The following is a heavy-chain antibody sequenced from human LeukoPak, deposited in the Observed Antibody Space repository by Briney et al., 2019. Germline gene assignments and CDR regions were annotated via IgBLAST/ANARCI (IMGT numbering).Heavy chain of an antibody. Sequence: SETLSLTCTVSGGSISSSSYYWGWIRQPPGKWLEWIGSIYYSGSTNYNPSLKSRVTISVDTSKNQFSLKLSSVTAADTAVYYCAGGWELLLFDYWGQGTLVTVSS. CDR2: IYYSGST. CDR3: AGGWELLLFDY. J-gene: IGHJ4*02. CDR1: GGSISSSSYY. V-gene: IGHV4-39*07. D-gene: IGHD1-26*01.